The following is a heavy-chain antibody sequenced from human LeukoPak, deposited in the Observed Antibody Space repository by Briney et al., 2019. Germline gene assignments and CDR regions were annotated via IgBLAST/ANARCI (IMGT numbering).Heavy chain of an antibody. D-gene: IGHD5-18*01. V-gene: IGHV4-34*01. CDR1: GGSFSGYY. J-gene: IGHJ4*02. Sequence: SETLSLTCAVYGGSFSGYYWSWIRQPPGKGLEWIGEINHSGSTNYNPSLKSRVTISVDTSKNQFSLKLSSVTAADTAVYYCARDTTTMAVDYWGQGTLVTVSS. CDR3: ARDTTTMAVDY. CDR2: INHSGST.